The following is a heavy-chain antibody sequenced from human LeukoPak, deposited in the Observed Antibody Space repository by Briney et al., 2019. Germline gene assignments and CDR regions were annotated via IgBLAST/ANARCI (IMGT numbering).Heavy chain of an antibody. CDR3: ARVRSGPGSKDV. V-gene: IGHV1-46*01. CDR1: GGTFSSYA. D-gene: IGHD1-26*01. CDR2: INPSGGST. J-gene: IGHJ6*04. Sequence: GASVKVSCKASGGTFSSYAIRWVRQAPGQGLEWMGIINPSGGSTSYAQKFQGRVTMTRDTSTSTVYMELSSLRSEDTAVYYCARVRSGPGSKDVWGKGTTVTVSS.